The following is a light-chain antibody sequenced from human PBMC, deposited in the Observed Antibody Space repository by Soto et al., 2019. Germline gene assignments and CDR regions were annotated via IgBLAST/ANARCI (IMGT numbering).Light chain of an antibody. CDR2: ATS. Sequence: EIQMTQSPSSLSASGGERATITCRASQNIKSFLNWYQQKPGKAPKLLIYATSSVQSGVPARFSGGRAGTDFRISISSLQPEDFATYYCQQTYVAPVTFGGGTKGEI. V-gene: IGKV1-39*01. CDR3: QQTYVAPVT. J-gene: IGKJ4*01. CDR1: QNIKSF.